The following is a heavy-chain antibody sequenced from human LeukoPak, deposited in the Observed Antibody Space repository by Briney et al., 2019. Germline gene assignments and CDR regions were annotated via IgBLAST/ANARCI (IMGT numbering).Heavy chain of an antibody. CDR2: IKPDSGDT. V-gene: IGHV1-2*02. CDR1: GYTFSGYY. J-gene: IGHJ5*02. Sequence: ASVKVSCKASGYTFSGYYIHWVRQAPGQGLEWMGLIKPDSGDTNHAQNFRGRVTMTRDTSITTAYMELNRLTSDDTAVYYCVRDRPHNWFDPWGQGTLVTVSS. CDR3: VRDRPHNWFDP.